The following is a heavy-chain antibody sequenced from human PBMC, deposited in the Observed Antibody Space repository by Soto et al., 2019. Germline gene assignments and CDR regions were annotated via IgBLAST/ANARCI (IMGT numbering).Heavy chain of an antibody. CDR3: ARRRGSSSSYFFDY. CDR1: GFTFSSYW. CDR2: IKLDGSEE. V-gene: IGHV3-7*01. D-gene: IGHD6-6*01. J-gene: IGHJ4*02. Sequence: GGSLRLSCAASGFTFSSYWMSWVRQAPGEGLEWVANIKLDGSEEHYVDSVKGRFTISRDNVKNSLYLQMNSLRGEDTAVYYCARRRGSSSSYFFDYWGQGTLVTVSS.